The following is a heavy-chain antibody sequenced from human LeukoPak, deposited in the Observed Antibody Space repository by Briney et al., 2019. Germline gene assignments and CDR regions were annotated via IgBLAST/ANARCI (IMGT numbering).Heavy chain of an antibody. CDR1: GGSISSYY. CDR3: ARERNSYYYYGMDV. CDR2: IYYSGST. J-gene: IGHJ6*02. V-gene: IGHV4-59*01. Sequence: SETLSLTCTVSGGSISSYYWSWIRQPPGKGLEWIGYIYYSGSTNYNPSLKSRVTISVDTSKNQFSLKLSSVTAADTAVYYCARERNSYYYYGMDVWGQGTTVTVSS.